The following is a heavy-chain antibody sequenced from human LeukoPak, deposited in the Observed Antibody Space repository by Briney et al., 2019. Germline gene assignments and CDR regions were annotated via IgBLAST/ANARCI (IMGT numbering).Heavy chain of an antibody. CDR2: IIPIFGTA. CDR3: ARGEHYYDSSGYYAEYFQH. Sequence: GSSVKVFCKASVDTYSIYAIIWVRQAPGQGLEWMGGIIPIFGTANYAQKLQGRVTITTDESTRTAYMALSSLRSEDTAVYYCARGEHYYDSSGYYAEYFQHWGQGTLVTVSS. D-gene: IGHD3-22*01. CDR1: VDTYSIYA. V-gene: IGHV1-69*05. J-gene: IGHJ1*01.